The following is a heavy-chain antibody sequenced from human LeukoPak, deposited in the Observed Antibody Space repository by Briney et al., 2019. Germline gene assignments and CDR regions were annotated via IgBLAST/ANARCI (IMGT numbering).Heavy chain of an antibody. CDR2: ISSNGGST. CDR1: GFTFSSYA. J-gene: IGHJ3*02. D-gene: IGHD6-13*01. CDR3: VKQQQLAGWAFDI. Sequence: GGSLRLSCSASGFTFSSYAMHWVRQAPGKGLEYVPAISSNGGSTYYADSVKGRFTISRDNSKNTLYLQMSSLRAEDTAVYYCVKQQQLAGWAFDIWGQGTVVTVSS. V-gene: IGHV3-64D*09.